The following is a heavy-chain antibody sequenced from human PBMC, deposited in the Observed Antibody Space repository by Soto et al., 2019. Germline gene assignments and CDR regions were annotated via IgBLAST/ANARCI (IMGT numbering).Heavy chain of an antibody. Sequence: QVQLQQWGAGLLKPSETLSLTCAVYGGSFSGYYWSWIRQPPGKGLEWIGEINHSGSTNYNPSLKSRVTISVDTSKNQFSLKLSSVTAADTAVYYCARARTYYYGSGSYYYPLYYMDVWGKGTTVTVSS. CDR2: INHSGST. CDR1: GGSFSGYY. D-gene: IGHD3-10*01. J-gene: IGHJ6*03. CDR3: ARARTYYYGSGSYYYPLYYMDV. V-gene: IGHV4-34*01.